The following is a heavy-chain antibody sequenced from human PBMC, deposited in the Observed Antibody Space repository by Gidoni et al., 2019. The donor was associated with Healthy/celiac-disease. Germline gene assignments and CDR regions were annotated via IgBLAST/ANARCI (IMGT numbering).Heavy chain of an antibody. Sequence: QLQLQESGPGLVTPSETLSLTCTVSGGSISSSSYYWGWIRQPPGKGLEGIGSSYYRGSTYYNPSLKSRVTIAVDTSKNQCARKRSSVTAADTAVYDCERWDRWLRTCDYWGQGTLVTVSS. J-gene: IGHJ4*02. CDR3: ERWDRWLRTCDY. V-gene: IGHV4-39*07. CDR2: SYYRGST. CDR1: GGSISSSSYY. D-gene: IGHD5-12*01.